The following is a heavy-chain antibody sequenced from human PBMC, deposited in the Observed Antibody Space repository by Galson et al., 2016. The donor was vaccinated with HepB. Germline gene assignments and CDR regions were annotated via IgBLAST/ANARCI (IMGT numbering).Heavy chain of an antibody. D-gene: IGHD4-17*01. Sequence: SLRLSCAASGFNFSDYYMNWLRQAPGKGLEWVSYVSRSGDSMLYADSVRGRFTISRDNVKKSLYLQMTNLRPEDTAVYYCARDLPDDSVEYFDVFDLWGQGTLVTVSS. V-gene: IGHV3-11*01. CDR3: ARDLPDDSVEYFDVFDL. CDR2: VSRSGDSM. CDR1: GFNFSDYY. J-gene: IGHJ3*01.